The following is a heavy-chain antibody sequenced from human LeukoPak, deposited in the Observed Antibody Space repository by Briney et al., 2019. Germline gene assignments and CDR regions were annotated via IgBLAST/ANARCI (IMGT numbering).Heavy chain of an antibody. V-gene: IGHV4-39*01. CDR2: VHYSGST. CDR3: VRLSDYYGSGIYFFDY. Sequence: WFRQAPGKGLEWIGSVHYSGSTFYNPSLKSRVTISVDTSKNQFSLKLSSVTAADTAVYYCVRLSDYYGSGIYFFDYWGQGTLVTVSS. J-gene: IGHJ4*02. D-gene: IGHD3-10*01.